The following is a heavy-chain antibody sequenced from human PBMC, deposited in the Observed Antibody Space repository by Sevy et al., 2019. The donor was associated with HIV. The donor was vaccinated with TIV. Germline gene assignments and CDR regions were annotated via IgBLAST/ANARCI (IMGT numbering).Heavy chain of an antibody. CDR3: ARDTITYSSSLDY. J-gene: IGHJ4*02. V-gene: IGHV3-33*01. D-gene: IGHD6-6*01. CDR1: GFTFSSYG. CDR2: IWYDGDNK. Sequence: GGFLRLSCAASGFTFSSYGMHWVRQAPGKGLEWVAVIWYDGDNKYYGDSVKGRFTISRDNSKNTLYLQMNSLRAEDTTMYYCARDTITYSSSLDYWGQGTLVTVSS.